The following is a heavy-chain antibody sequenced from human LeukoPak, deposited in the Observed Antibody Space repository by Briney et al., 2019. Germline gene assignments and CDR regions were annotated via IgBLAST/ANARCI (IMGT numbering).Heavy chain of an antibody. V-gene: IGHV1-18*01. D-gene: IGHD6-19*01. CDR2: ISAYSCNR. CDR1: GYTFTSYG. J-gene: IGHJ4*02. CDR3: SREGFSSGWYPCQYFDY. Sequence: GASVTVSCMASGYTFTSYGISWVRQAPGQGLEWMGWISAYSCNRNYVQRLQGRVTITTDTSTRTDYMEPRNLRSHGRAGCIFSREGFSSGWYPCQYFDYWGQGTLVSVSS.